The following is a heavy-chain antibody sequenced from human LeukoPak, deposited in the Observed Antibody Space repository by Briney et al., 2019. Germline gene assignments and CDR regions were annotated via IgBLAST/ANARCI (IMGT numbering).Heavy chain of an antibody. CDR1: GYTFTGYY. CDR2: INPNSGGT. CDR3: ARGSSSWRTYYYYYGMDV. Sequence: ASVKVSCKASGYTFTGYYMHWVRQAPGQGLEWMGRINPNSGGTNYAQKSQGRVTMTRDTSISTAYMELSRLRSDDTAVYYCARGSSSWRTYYYYYGMDVWGQGTTVTVSS. D-gene: IGHD6-13*01. J-gene: IGHJ6*02. V-gene: IGHV1-2*06.